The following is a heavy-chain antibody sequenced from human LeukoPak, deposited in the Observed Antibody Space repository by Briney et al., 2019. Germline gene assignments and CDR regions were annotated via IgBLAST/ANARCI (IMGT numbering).Heavy chain of an antibody. CDR1: GFTLSTAS. CDR3: ADNLSR. J-gene: IGHJ4*02. CDR2: IDRSSNTI. Sequence: GGSLRLSCAASGFTLSTASMNWVRQAPGKGLEWISYIDRSSNTIYYADSVQGRFTISRDSAKNSLYPQMSSLRAEDTAVYFCADNLSRWGQGTLVTVSS. D-gene: IGHD1-1*01. V-gene: IGHV3-48*04.